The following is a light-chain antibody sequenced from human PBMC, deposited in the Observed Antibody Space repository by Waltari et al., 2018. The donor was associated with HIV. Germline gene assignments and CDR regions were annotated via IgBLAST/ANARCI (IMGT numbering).Light chain of an antibody. J-gene: IGLJ1*01. CDR3: YSRDTSGIHFV. Sequence: SYELTQPPSVSVSPGQTARITCSGDALPKHYAYWYQQKSGQAPILVIYDDTKRPSGIPERFSGSTSGTMATLTISGAQVEDEADYYCYSRDTSGIHFVFGTGTKVTVL. CDR1: ALPKHY. V-gene: IGLV3-10*01. CDR2: DDT.